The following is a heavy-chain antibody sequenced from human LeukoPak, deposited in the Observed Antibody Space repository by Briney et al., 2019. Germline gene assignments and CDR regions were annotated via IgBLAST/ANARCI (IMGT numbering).Heavy chain of an antibody. CDR3: AKDNDGSGSYYPTCFDY. CDR2: ISGSGGST. J-gene: IGHJ4*02. V-gene: IGHV3-23*01. D-gene: IGHD3-10*01. Sequence: GGSLRLSCAASGFTFSSYAMSWVRQAPGKGLEWVSAISGSGGSTYYADSVKGRFTIPRDNPKNTLYLQMNSLRAEDTAVYYCAKDNDGSGSYYPTCFDYWGQGTLVTVSS. CDR1: GFTFSSYA.